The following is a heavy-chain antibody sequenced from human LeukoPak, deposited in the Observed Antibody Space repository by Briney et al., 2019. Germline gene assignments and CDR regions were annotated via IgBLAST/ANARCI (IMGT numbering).Heavy chain of an antibody. CDR3: ARVHRKYDSSGYYHGRFDY. Sequence: EASVTVSCKASGYTFTSYGISWVRQAPGQGLEWMGWISAYNGNTNYAQKLQGRVTMTTDTSTSTAYMELRSLRSDDTAVYYCARVHRKYDSSGYYHGRFDYWGQGTLVTVSS. J-gene: IGHJ4*02. CDR2: ISAYNGNT. D-gene: IGHD3-22*01. CDR1: GYTFTSYG. V-gene: IGHV1-18*01.